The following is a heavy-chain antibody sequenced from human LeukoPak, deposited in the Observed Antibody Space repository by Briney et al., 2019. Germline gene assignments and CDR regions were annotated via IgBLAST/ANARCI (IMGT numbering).Heavy chain of an antibody. V-gene: IGHV4-30-2*01. D-gene: IGHD6-13*01. J-gene: IGHJ4*02. CDR1: GGSISSGGYS. CDR3: ARGHYSSSWYSFDY. CDR2: IYHSGST. Sequence: SETLSLTCAVSGGSISSGGYSWSWTRQPPGKGLEWIGYIYHSGSTYYNPSLKSRVTISVDRSKNQFSLKLSSVTAADTAVYYCARGHYSSSWYSFDYWGQGTLVTVSS.